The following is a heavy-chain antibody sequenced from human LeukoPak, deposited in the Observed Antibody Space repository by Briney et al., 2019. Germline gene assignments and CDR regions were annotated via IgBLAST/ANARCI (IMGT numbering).Heavy chain of an antibody. CDR2: INHSGGT. V-gene: IGHV4-34*01. Sequence: RPSETLSLTCAVYGGSFSDYSWSWVRQPPGKGLEWIGDINHSGGTKNNPSLMSGVIMSVDTSKNQFSLKVRSVTAADTAVYYCARVGYSFSINDWSRIGLGAYPTKYYYYMDVWGKGTTVTVSS. D-gene: IGHD5-18*01. CDR1: GGSFSDYS. CDR3: ARVGYSFSINDWSRIGLGAYPTKYYYYMDV. J-gene: IGHJ6*03.